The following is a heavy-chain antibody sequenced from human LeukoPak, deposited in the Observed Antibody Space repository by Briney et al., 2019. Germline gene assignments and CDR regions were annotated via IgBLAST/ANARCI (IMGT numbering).Heavy chain of an antibody. CDR1: GYTFTSYY. J-gene: IGHJ6*03. CDR2: INPNSGAT. CDR3: ARYYGSGSYYYYYMDV. Sequence: ASVKVSCKASGYTFTSYYMHWVRQAPGQGLEWMGWINPNSGATNYAQKFQGRVTMTRDTSISTASMELSSLKPDDTAVYYCARYYGSGSYYYYYMDVWGKGTTATISS. V-gene: IGHV1-2*02. D-gene: IGHD3-10*01.